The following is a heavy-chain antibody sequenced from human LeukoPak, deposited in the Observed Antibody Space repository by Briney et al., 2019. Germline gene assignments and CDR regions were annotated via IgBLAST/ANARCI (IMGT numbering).Heavy chain of an antibody. CDR2: INYSGST. Sequence: SETLSLTCTVSGGSISNYYWSWIRQPPGKGLEWIGDINYSGSTNYNPSLKSRVTISIDTSKNQFSLKPSSVTAADTAVYYCARLDWYYYDSSGYWDDWGQGTLVTVSS. D-gene: IGHD3-22*01. CDR3: ARLDWYYYDSSGYWDD. CDR1: GGSISNYY. V-gene: IGHV4-59*08. J-gene: IGHJ4*02.